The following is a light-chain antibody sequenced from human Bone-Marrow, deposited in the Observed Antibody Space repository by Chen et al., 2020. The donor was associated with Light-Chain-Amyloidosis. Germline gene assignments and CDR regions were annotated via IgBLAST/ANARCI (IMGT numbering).Light chain of an antibody. CDR1: SSDVGGYNY. J-gene: IGLJ2*01. CDR3: SSFTRNNALV. CDR2: DVT. V-gene: IGLV2-14*03. Sequence: QSALTQPASVSGSPRQSITISCTGTSSDVGGYNYVSWYQPHPGKAPNLGIYDVTSRPSGVSNRVSGSKSGNTASLTISGLQAEDEADYYCSSFTRNNALVFGGGTKLTVL.